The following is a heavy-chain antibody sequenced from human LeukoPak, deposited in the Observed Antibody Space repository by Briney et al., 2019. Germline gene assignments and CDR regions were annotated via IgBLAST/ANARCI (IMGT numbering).Heavy chain of an antibody. CDR3: AKGSGINHYHWIDP. CDR1: EFTFSNYA. Sequence: PGVSLRLSCAASEFTFSNYAMNWVRQAPGKGLEWVSGISGGGGSTYYADSVKGRFTISRDNSKNTRYLQMDSLRAEDTALYYCAKGSGINHYHWIDPWGQGTLVTVAS. CDR2: ISGGGGST. J-gene: IGHJ5*02. D-gene: IGHD1-14*01. V-gene: IGHV3-23*01.